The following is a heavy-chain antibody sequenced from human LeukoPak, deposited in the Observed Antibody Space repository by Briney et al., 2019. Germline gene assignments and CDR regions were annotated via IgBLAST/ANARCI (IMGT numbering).Heavy chain of an antibody. CDR3: AKGVNYYGSGSYYKPNPYFDY. CDR2: ISGSGSNT. D-gene: IGHD3-10*01. V-gene: IGHV3-23*01. J-gene: IGHJ4*02. Sequence: GGSLRLSCAASGFTFSSYWMTWVRLAPGKGLEWVSTISGSGSNTLYADSVKGRFTISRDNSKNTLYLQMDSLRAEDTAVYYCAKGVNYYGSGSYYKPNPYFDYWGQGTLVTVSS. CDR1: GFTFSSYW.